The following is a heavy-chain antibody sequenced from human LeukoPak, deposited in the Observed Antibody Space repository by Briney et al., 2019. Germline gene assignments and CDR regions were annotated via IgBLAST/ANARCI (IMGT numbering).Heavy chain of an antibody. J-gene: IGHJ4*02. CDR2: ISAYNGNT. V-gene: IGHV1-18*01. D-gene: IGHD6-13*01. Sequence: ASVKVSCKASGHTFTSYGISWVRQAPGQGLEWMGWISAYNGNTNYAQKLQGRVTMTTDTSTSTAYMELRSLRSDDTAVYYCASSKPYSSSWYYFDYWGQGTLVTVSS. CDR3: ASSKPYSSSWYYFDY. CDR1: GHTFTSYG.